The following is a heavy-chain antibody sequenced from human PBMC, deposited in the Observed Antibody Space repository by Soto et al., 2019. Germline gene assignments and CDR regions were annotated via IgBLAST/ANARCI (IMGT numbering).Heavy chain of an antibody. CDR2: FTSGGST. CDR3: ARTDQYNTQSSGWGNRVDY. J-gene: IGHJ4*02. D-gene: IGHD6-19*01. Sequence: EVQLLESGGDLVQPGGSLRLSCAASGFIFSNYAMTWVRQAPGQGPEWVSTFTSGGSTYYRDTVKGRFTISRDNSKNTLHLQMNSLGAEDTAVYSCARTDQYNTQSSGWGNRVDYWGQGTPVTVSS. CDR1: GFIFSNYA. V-gene: IGHV3-23*01.